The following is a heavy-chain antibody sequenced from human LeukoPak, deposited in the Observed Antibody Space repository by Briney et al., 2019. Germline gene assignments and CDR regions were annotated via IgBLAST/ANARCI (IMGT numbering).Heavy chain of an antibody. CDR1: GFTFSSYG. CDR2: IWYDGRNK. CDR3: ARGPSGYSSSWYFDFDY. J-gene: IGHJ4*02. V-gene: IGHV3-33*01. Sequence: GGSLRLSCAASGFTFSSYGMHWVRPAPGRGVEGVGVIWYDGRNKYYADSVKGRFTISRDHSKNTLYLQMNSLRAEDTAVYYCARGPSGYSSSWYFDFDYWGRGTLVTVPS. D-gene: IGHD6-13*01.